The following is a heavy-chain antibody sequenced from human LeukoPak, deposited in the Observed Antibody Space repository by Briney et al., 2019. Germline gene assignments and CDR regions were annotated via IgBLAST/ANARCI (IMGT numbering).Heavy chain of an antibody. J-gene: IGHJ6*03. CDR2: IKQDGSEK. CDR1: GFTFSSYW. V-gene: IGHV3-7*01. CDR3: ARDTREGRYYMDV. Sequence: GGSLRLSCAASGFTFSSYWMSWVRQAPGKGLEWVANIKQDGSEKYYVDSVKGRFTISRDNAKNSLYLQMNSLRAEDTAVYYCARDTREGRYYMDVWGKGTTVTVSS.